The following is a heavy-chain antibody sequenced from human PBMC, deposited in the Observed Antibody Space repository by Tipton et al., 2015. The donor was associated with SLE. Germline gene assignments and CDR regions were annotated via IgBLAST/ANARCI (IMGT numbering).Heavy chain of an antibody. Sequence: TLSLTCTVSGGSISSYYWSWIRQPAGKGLEWIGRIYTSGSTNYNPSLKSRVTISVGTSKNQFSLKLSSVTAADTAVYYCARDGGILHPGYYYYYGMDVWGQGTTVTVSS. V-gene: IGHV4-4*07. J-gene: IGHJ6*02. CDR3: ARDGGILHPGYYYYYGMDV. CDR1: GGSISSYY. D-gene: IGHD1-14*01. CDR2: IYTSGST.